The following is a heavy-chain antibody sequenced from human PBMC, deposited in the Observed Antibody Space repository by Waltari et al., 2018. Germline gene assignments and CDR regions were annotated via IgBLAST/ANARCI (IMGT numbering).Heavy chain of an antibody. Sequence: QVQLQESGPGLVKPSETLSPTCAVSGSSFSSGYYWGWSRQPPGKRLEFIGSIDHSGTTYYNPSLKSRVTILLDTSKTQFSLMLRSVTAADTAVYFCARWFHGDSPSHFDYWGQGTLVTVSS. J-gene: IGHJ4*02. CDR1: GSSFSSGYY. D-gene: IGHD2-21*02. CDR2: IDHSGTT. CDR3: ARWFHGDSPSHFDY. V-gene: IGHV4-38-2*01.